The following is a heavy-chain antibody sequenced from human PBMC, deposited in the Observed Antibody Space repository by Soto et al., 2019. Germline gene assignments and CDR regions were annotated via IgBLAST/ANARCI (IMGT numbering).Heavy chain of an antibody. Sequence: GGSLRLSCAASGFTFSSYSMNWVRQAPGKGLEWVSSISSSSSYIYYADSVKGRFTISRDNAKNSLYLQMNSLRAEDTAVYYCARVWKSTTGTTGRNYYYMDVWGKGTTVTVSS. CDR1: GFTFSSYS. CDR3: ARVWKSTTGTTGRNYYYMDV. V-gene: IGHV3-21*01. J-gene: IGHJ6*03. D-gene: IGHD1-1*01. CDR2: ISSSSSYI.